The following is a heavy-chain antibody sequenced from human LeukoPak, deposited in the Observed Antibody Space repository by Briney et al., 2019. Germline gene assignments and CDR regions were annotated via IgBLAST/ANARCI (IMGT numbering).Heavy chain of an antibody. Sequence: ASVKVSCKASGYTFTNYDINWVRQATGQGLEWMGWMNPDTGNTGYAQKFQGRVTMTRDTSTSTAYMELSSLSSEDTAVYYCAKGASSWYTYYYIDVWGKGTTVTVSS. D-gene: IGHD6-13*01. CDR1: GYTFTNYD. V-gene: IGHV1-8*01. CDR3: AKGASSWYTYYYIDV. CDR2: MNPDTGNT. J-gene: IGHJ6*03.